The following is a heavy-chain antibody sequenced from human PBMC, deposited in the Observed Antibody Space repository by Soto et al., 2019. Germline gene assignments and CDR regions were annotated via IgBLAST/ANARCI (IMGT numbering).Heavy chain of an antibody. D-gene: IGHD4-4*01. J-gene: IGHJ4*02. CDR2: ISVYNGNT. Sequence: VQLVQSGAEVKKPGASVKVSCKASGYTFTSYSISWVRQAPGQGLEWMGWISVYNGNTKYAQDFQGRVTMTTDTSTNTAYMELRSLRSDDTAVYYCARDGVAVTTGISGYWGQGTLVTVSS. CDR1: GYTFTSYS. CDR3: ARDGVAVTTGISGY. V-gene: IGHV1-18*01.